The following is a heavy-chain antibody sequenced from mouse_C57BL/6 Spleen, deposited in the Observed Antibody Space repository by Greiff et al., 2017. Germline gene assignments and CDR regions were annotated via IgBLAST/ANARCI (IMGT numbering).Heavy chain of an antibody. CDR1: GFTFSDYG. J-gene: IGHJ3*01. CDR2: ISSGSSTI. Sequence: EVKLVESGGGLVKPGGSLKLSCAASGFTFSDYGMHWVRQAPEKGLEWVAYISSGSSTIYYADTVKGRFTISRDNAKNTLFLQMTSLRSEDTAMYYCARDYGSSHPFAYWGQGTLVTVSA. V-gene: IGHV5-17*01. CDR3: ARDYGSSHPFAY. D-gene: IGHD1-1*01.